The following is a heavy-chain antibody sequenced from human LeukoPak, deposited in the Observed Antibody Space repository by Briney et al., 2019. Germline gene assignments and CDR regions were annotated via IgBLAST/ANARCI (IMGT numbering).Heavy chain of an antibody. CDR2: IYYSGST. J-gene: IGHJ6*03. CDR1: GGSISSYY. V-gene: IGHV4-59*01. Sequence: NPWETLSLTCTVSGGSISSYYWSWIRQPTGKGLEWIGYIYYSGSTNYNPSLKSRVTISVDTSKNQFSLKLSSVTAADTAVYYCARGWDSSSWRRYYYMDVWGKGTTVTVSS. D-gene: IGHD6-13*01. CDR3: ARGWDSSSWRRYYYMDV.